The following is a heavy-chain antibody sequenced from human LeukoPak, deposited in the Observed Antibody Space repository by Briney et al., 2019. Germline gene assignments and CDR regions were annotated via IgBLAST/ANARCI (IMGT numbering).Heavy chain of an antibody. CDR2: MNPNSGNT. Sequence: ASVKVSCKASGDTFTSYDINWVRQATGQGLEWMGWMNPNSGNTGYAQKFQGRVTITRNTSISTAYMELSSLRSEDTAVYYCARYYSSSSPALGYWGQGTLVTVSS. V-gene: IGHV1-8*03. CDR1: GDTFTSYD. D-gene: IGHD6-6*01. J-gene: IGHJ4*02. CDR3: ARYYSSSSPALGY.